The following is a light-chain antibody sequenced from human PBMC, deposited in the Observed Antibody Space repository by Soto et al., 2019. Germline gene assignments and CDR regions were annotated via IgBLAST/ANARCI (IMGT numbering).Light chain of an antibody. J-gene: IGKJ3*01. CDR3: QQRSNWPPRFT. CDR2: GAS. V-gene: IGKV3D-20*02. CDR1: QSVSSSY. Sequence: EIVLTQSPGTLSLSPGERATLSCRASQSVSSSYLAWYQQKPGQAPRLLIYGASSRATGIPDRFSGSGSGTDFTLTNSRLEPEDFAVYYCQQRSNWPPRFTFGPGTKVDIK.